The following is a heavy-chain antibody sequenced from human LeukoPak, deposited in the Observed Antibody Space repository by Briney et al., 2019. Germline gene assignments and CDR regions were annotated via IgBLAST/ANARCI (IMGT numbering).Heavy chain of an antibody. CDR2: IYYSGST. Sequence: SETLSLTCTVSGGSISSSSYYWGWIRQPPGKGLEWIGSIYYSGSTYCNPSLKSRVTISVDTSKNQFSLKLSSVTAADTAVCYCARHGRGTVVTRWFDPWGQGTLVTVSS. J-gene: IGHJ5*02. CDR3: ARHGRGTVVTRWFDP. V-gene: IGHV4-39*01. CDR1: GGSISSSSYY. D-gene: IGHD4-23*01.